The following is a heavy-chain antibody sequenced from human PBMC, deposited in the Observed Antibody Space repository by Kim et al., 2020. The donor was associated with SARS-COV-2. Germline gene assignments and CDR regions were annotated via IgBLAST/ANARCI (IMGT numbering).Heavy chain of an antibody. CDR2: IYYSGST. J-gene: IGHJ6*02. CDR3: ARDRAQDYYYYYGMDV. CDR1: GGSVSSGSYY. V-gene: IGHV4-61*01. Sequence: SETLSLTCTVSGGSVSSGSYYWSWIRQPPGKGLEWIGYIYYSGSTNYNPSLKSRVTISVDTSKNQFSLKLSSVTAADTAVYYCARDRAQDYYYYYGMDVWGQGTTVTVSS.